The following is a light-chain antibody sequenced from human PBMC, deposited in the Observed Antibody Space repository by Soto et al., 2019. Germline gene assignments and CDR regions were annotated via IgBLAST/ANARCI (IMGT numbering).Light chain of an antibody. V-gene: IGKV3-20*01. CDR3: QQYGRSLIT. CDR2: GVS. CDR1: QSFSSTY. Sequence: EIVLTQSPGTLSLSPGDRATLSCRASQSFSSTYLAWFQQKPGRAPRLLIYGVSNRATGIPDRFSGSGSGTDFTLTISRLEPEDFAVYFCQQYGRSLITFGQGTRLEIK. J-gene: IGKJ5*01.